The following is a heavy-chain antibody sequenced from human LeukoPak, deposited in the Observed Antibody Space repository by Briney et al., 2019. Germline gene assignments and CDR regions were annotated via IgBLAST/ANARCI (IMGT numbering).Heavy chain of an antibody. D-gene: IGHD2-15*01. CDR2: INYKGGTT. J-gene: IGHJ4*02. Sequence: GGSLRLSCAASGFTLSSFSMHWVRQSAGRGLEYVSAINYKGGTTYYADSVKGRFTIYTDNSKHTLYIQMASLRGEDMGVSYCARDVVEYCGSGSCSRYDYWGQGTLVTVSS. CDR3: ARDVVEYCGSGSCSRYDY. CDR1: GFTLSSFS. V-gene: IGHV3-64*02.